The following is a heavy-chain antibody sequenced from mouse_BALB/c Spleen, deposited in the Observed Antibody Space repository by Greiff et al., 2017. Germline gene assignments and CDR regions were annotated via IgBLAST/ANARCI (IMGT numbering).Heavy chain of an antibody. Sequence: VQLKESGPGLVKPSQSLSLTCSVTGYSITSGYYWNWIRQFPGNKLEWMGYISYDGSNNYNPSLKNRISITRDTSKNQFFLKLNSVTTEDTATYYCAREGGYYGNYETYWGQGTLVTVSA. V-gene: IGHV3-6*02. CDR2: ISYDGSN. CDR3: AREGGYYGNYETY. J-gene: IGHJ3*01. CDR1: GYSITSGYY. D-gene: IGHD2-1*01.